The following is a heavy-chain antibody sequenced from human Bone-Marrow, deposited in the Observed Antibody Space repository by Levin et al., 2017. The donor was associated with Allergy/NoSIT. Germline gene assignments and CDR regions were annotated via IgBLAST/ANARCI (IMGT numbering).Heavy chain of an antibody. CDR1: GFSLTTVGVG. Sequence: SGPTLVKPTKTLTVTCTFSGFSLTTVGVGVAWVRQPPGKALEWLAVIYCNEDKRYSPSLERRLTITKDTSKHQVVLSMTNMEPVDTGTYFCTHAHYDFGYAMDVWGQGTTVIVSS. CDR3: THAHYDFGYAMDV. J-gene: IGHJ6*02. CDR2: IYCNEDK. D-gene: IGHD3-3*01. V-gene: IGHV2-5*04.